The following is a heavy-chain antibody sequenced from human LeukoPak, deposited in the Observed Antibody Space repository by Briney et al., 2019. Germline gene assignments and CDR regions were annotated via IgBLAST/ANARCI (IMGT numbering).Heavy chain of an antibody. CDR1: GFTFSSYA. D-gene: IGHD3-3*01. V-gene: IGHV3-23*01. Sequence: GGSLRLSCAASGFTFSSYAMSWVRQAPGKGLEWVSAISGSGGSTYYADSVKGRFTISRDNSKNTLYLQMNSLRAEDTAVYYCAKDSNVLRFLEWLKYGFDYWGQGTLVTVSS. CDR3: AKDSNVLRFLEWLKYGFDY. J-gene: IGHJ4*02. CDR2: ISGSGGST.